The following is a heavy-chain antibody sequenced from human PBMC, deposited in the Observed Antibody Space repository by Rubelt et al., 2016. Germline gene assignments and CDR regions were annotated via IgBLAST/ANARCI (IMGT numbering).Heavy chain of an antibody. CDR2: FDGEDGET. V-gene: IGHV1-24*01. D-gene: IGHD6-13*01. CDR3: STADSSSWYDATDT. J-gene: IGHJ3*02. CDR1: GDTLSVFS. Sequence: QVQLVQSGAVLKKPGASVKVSCKVSGDTLSVFSIHWVRQAPGKGLEWMGGFDGEDGETVYAQNFQGRLIMTEETSTDTAYMELSRLTSADQAVYYCSTADSSSWYDATDTWGQGTMVTVSS.